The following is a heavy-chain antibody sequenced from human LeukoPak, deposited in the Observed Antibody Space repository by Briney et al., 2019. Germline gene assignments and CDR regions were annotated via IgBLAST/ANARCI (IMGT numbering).Heavy chain of an antibody. J-gene: IGHJ6*03. CDR1: GGSISSYY. CDR3: ASHCSGGSCYLDETYYNYMDV. Sequence: PSETLSLTSTVSGGSISSYYWSWIRHPPGKGLEWIGYIYNRGSTNYNPSLKSRPTISVDTSKNQFSLKLSSVTAADTAVYYCASHCSGGSCYLDETYYNYMDVWGKGTTVTVSS. V-gene: IGHV4-59*12. D-gene: IGHD2-15*01. CDR2: IYNRGST.